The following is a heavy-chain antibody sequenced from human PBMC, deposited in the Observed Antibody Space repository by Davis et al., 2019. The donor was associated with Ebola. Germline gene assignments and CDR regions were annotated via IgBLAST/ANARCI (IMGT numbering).Heavy chain of an antibody. D-gene: IGHD4-17*01. J-gene: IGHJ4*02. V-gene: IGHV4-39*02. CDR2: VYYSGYT. CDR1: GDSITTSSYY. Sequence: SETLSLTCTVSGDSITTSSYYWAWIRQPPGKGLEWIGSVYYSGYTYFNPSLKSRLIISVDTSNNQFSLKLTSVTAADTGVYYCARDVTVTGYFDYWGQGSLVTVSS. CDR3: ARDVTVTGYFDY.